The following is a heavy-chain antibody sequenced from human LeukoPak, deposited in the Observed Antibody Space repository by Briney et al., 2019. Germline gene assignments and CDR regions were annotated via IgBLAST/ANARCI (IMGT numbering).Heavy chain of an antibody. CDR1: GYIFTGYY. Sequence: ASVKVSCKASGYIFTGYYMHWVRQAPGQGLEWMGWINPNSGGTNYAQKFQGRVTMTRDTSISTAYMELSRLRSDDTAVYYCARAVPAGAAFDIWGQGTMVTVSS. CDR2: INPNSGGT. D-gene: IGHD3-10*01. V-gene: IGHV1-2*02. CDR3: ARAVPAGAAFDI. J-gene: IGHJ3*02.